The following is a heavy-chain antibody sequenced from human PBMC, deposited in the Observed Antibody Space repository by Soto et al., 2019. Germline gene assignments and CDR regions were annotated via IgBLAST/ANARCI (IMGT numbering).Heavy chain of an antibody. CDR1: GFTFSSYA. D-gene: IGHD6-19*01. V-gene: IGHV3-23*01. Sequence: GGSLRLSCAASGFTFSSYAMSWVRQAPGKGLEWVSAISGSGGSTYYADSVKGRFTISRDNSKNTLYLQMNSLRAEDTAVYYCAQDRSLGGYSRGCFEYRGQGTLVPVSS. J-gene: IGHJ4*02. CDR3: AQDRSLGGYSRGCFEY. CDR2: ISGSGGST.